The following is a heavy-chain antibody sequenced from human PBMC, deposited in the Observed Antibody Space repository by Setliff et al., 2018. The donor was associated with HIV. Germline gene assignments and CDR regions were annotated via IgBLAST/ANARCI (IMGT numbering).Heavy chain of an antibody. D-gene: IGHD4-4*01. CDR2: IKQDASEK. CDR3: ARDSQTTPFDN. Sequence: LRLSCAASGFTLSSYWMSWVRQAPGKGLEWVANIKQDASEKYFLDSVKGRFTISRDNAKNSLYLQMNSLRVEDTAVYYCARDSQTTPFDNWGQGTLVTVSS. J-gene: IGHJ4*02. CDR1: GFTLSSYW. V-gene: IGHV3-7*01.